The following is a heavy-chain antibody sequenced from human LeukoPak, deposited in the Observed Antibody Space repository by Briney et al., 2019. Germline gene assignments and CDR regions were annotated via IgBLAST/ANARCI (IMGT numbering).Heavy chain of an antibody. Sequence: PGGSLRLSCAASGFTFSNAWMSWVCQAPGKRLEWVGRIKGKTDGGTTDSAAPVKGRFTISRDDSKNTLYLQINSLKTEDTAVYYCTAHFDEGTFDIWGQGTMVTVSS. D-gene: IGHD6-13*01. CDR3: TAHFDEGTFDI. CDR2: IKGKTDGGTT. V-gene: IGHV3-15*01. J-gene: IGHJ3*02. CDR1: GFTFSNAW.